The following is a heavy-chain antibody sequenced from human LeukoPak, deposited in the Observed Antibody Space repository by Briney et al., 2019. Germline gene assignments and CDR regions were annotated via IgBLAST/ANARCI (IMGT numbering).Heavy chain of an antibody. CDR3: ARADSSGWSSIDY. CDR1: GGSISSYY. D-gene: IGHD6-19*01. Sequence: SETLSLTCSVSGGSISSYYWSWIRQPPGKGLEWIGYIYSSGRTSYNPSLKSRVTISVDTSNNQFSLRLSSVTAADTAVYYCARADSSGWSSIDYWGQGTLVTVSS. J-gene: IGHJ4*02. CDR2: IYSSGRT. V-gene: IGHV4-59*01.